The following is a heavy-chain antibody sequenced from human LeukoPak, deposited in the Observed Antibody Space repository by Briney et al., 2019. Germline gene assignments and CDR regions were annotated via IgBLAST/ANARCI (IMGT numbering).Heavy chain of an antibody. CDR2: IYYSGST. J-gene: IGHJ6*03. CDR1: GGSISSYY. Sequence: NPSETLSLTCTVSGGSISSYYWSWIRQPPGKGLEWIGYIYYSGSTNYNPSLKSRVTTSVDTSKNQFSLKLSSVTAADTAVYYCARTADYDFWSGLNYYYYMDVWGKGTTVTVSS. CDR3: ARTADYDFWSGLNYYYYMDV. D-gene: IGHD3-3*01. V-gene: IGHV4-59*01.